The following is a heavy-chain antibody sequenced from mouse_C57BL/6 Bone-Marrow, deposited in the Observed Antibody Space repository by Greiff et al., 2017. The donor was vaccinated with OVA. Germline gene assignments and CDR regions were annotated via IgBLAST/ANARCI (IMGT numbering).Heavy chain of an antibody. CDR3: ARDLYYYGSPGFAD. J-gene: IGHJ3*01. CDR2: ISYDGSN. CDR1: GYSITSGYY. Sequence: ESGPGLVKPSQSLSLTCSVTGYSITSGYYWNWIRQFPGNKLEWMGYISYDGSNNYNPSLKNRISITRDTAKNQFFLKLNSVTTEDTATYYWARDLYYYGSPGFADWGQGTLVTVAA. V-gene: IGHV3-6*01. D-gene: IGHD1-1*01.